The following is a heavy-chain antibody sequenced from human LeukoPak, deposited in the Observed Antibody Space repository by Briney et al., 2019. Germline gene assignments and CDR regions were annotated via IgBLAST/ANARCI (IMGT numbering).Heavy chain of an antibody. CDR2: ISSSSSYT. J-gene: IGHJ1*01. CDR1: GFLFSSYE. V-gene: IGHV3-21*05. D-gene: IGHD3-22*01. CDR3: ARDQRDYYDSSGNGYFQH. Sequence: GGSLRLSCAASGFLFSSYEMNWVRQAPGKGLEWVSYISSSSSYTNYADSVKGRFTISRDNAKNSLYLQMNSLRAEDTAVYYCARDQRDYYDSSGNGYFQHWGQGTLVTVSS.